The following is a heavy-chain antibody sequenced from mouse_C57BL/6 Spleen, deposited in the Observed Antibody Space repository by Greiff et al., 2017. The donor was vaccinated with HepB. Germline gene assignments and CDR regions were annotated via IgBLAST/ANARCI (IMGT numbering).Heavy chain of an antibody. CDR2: IHPNSGST. CDR1: GYTFTSYW. Sequence: QVQLQQPGAELVKPGASVKLSCKASGYTFTSYWMHWVKQRPGQGLEWIGMIHPNSGSTNYNEKFKSKATLNVDKSSSTAYMQLSSLTSEDSAVYYCARSYYYGIGDYWGQGTTLTVSS. J-gene: IGHJ2*01. D-gene: IGHD1-1*01. V-gene: IGHV1-64*01. CDR3: ARSYYYGIGDY.